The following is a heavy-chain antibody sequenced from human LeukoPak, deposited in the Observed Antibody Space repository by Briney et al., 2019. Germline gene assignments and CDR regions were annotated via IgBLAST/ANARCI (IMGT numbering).Heavy chain of an antibody. CDR3: ARDKDYYDSSGYYTIPFDY. D-gene: IGHD3-22*01. CDR2: ISGSGGST. V-gene: IGHV3-23*01. CDR1: GFTFSSYA. J-gene: IGHJ4*02. Sequence: GGSLRLSCAASGFTFSSYAMSWVRQAPGKGLEWVSAISGSGGSTYYADSVKGRFTISRDNSKNTLYLQMNSLRAEDTAVYYCARDKDYYDSSGYYTIPFDYWGQGTLVTVSS.